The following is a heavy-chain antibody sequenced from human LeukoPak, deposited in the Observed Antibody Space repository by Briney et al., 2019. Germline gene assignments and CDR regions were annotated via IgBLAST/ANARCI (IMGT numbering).Heavy chain of an antibody. D-gene: IGHD3-3*01. CDR3: ARVVYLDFWSGYYTGPDAFDI. CDR1: GVSISSSSYY. J-gene: IGHJ3*02. Sequence: PSETLSLTCTVSGVSISSSSYYWGWIRQPPEKGLEWIGSINYSGSVYYNPSLKSRVTISVDTSKNQFSLKLSSVTAADTAVYYCARVVYLDFWSGYYTGPDAFDIWGQGTMVTVSS. CDR2: INYSGSV. V-gene: IGHV4-39*07.